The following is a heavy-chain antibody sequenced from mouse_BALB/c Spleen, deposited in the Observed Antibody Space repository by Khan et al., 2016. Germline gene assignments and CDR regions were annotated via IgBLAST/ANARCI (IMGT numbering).Heavy chain of an antibody. Sequence: VQLKQSGAELVKPGASVKLSCTASGFNIKDTYMHWVKQRPEQGLEWIGRIDPANGNTKYDPKFQGKATITADTSSNTAYLQLSSLTSEDTAVYYCAGYDSYAYWGQGTLVTVSA. CDR2: IDPANGNT. V-gene: IGHV14-3*02. CDR1: GFNIKDTY. D-gene: IGHD1-1*01. CDR3: AGYDSYAY. J-gene: IGHJ3*01.